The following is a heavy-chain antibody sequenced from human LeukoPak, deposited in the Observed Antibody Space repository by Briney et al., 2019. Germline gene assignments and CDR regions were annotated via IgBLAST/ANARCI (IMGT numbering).Heavy chain of an antibody. CDR1: GFTFSSCG. D-gene: IGHD3-10*01. Sequence: QPGGSLRLSCAASGFTFSSCGMHWVRQAPGKGLEWVAVIWYDGSNKYYADSVKGRFTISRDNSKNTLYLQMNSLRAEDTAVYYCARDYGSGSSYYFDYWGQGTLVTVSS. CDR3: ARDYGSGSSYYFDY. CDR2: IWYDGSNK. V-gene: IGHV3-33*01. J-gene: IGHJ4*02.